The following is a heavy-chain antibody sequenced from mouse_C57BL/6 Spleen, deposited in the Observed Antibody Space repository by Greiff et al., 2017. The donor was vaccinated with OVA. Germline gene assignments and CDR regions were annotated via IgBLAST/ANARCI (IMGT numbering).Heavy chain of an antibody. CDR1: GYTFTDYY. CDR2: INPNNGGT. Sequence: EVQLQQSGPELVKPGASVKISCKASGYTFTDYYMNWVKQSHGKSLEWIGDINPNNGGTSYNQKFKGKATLTVDKSSSTAYMELRSLTSEDSAVYYCARGPHYYGSNAMDYWGQGTSVTVSS. D-gene: IGHD1-1*01. V-gene: IGHV1-26*01. CDR3: ARGPHYYGSNAMDY. J-gene: IGHJ4*01.